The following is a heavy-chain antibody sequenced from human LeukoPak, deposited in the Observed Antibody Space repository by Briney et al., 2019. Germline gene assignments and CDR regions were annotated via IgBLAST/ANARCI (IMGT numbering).Heavy chain of an antibody. Sequence: GGSLRLSCAASGFTFSDYYMSWVRQAPGKGLEWVSYISSSSNTIDYAYSVKGRFTISRDNAKNSLYLQMNSLRAEDTAVYYCARDHPIAVAGTFSCYFDYWGQGTLVTVSS. CDR2: ISSSSNTI. CDR1: GFTFSDYY. D-gene: IGHD6-19*01. J-gene: IGHJ4*02. V-gene: IGHV3-11*04. CDR3: ARDHPIAVAGTFSCYFDY.